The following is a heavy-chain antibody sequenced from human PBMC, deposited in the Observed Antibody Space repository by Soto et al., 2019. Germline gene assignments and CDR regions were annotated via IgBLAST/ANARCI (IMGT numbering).Heavy chain of an antibody. J-gene: IGHJ4*02. V-gene: IGHV1-69*13. CDR3: ARRPQGIGPTFYYFDS. CDR1: GGTFPTYT. Sequence: SVKVSCKASGGTFPTYTISWVRLAPGQGPEWLGGIVPVSRTAQYAQKFQGRVTITADESANTAYMDLRSLTSEDTAVYYCARRPQGIGPTFYYFDSWGQGTQVTVSS. CDR2: IVPVSRTA. D-gene: IGHD1-26*01.